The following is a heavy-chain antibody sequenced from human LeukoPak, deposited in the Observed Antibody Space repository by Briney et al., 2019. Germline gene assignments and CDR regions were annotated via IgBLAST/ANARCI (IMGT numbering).Heavy chain of an antibody. CDR1: GFTFSSYG. Sequence: PGGSLRLSCAASGFTFSSYGMHWVRQAPGKGLEWVAFIRYDGSNKYYADSVKGRFTISRDTPKYTLYLEMNNLRDEDTAVYYCAISTYDYWGQGTLVTVSS. CDR3: AISTYDY. CDR2: IRYDGSNK. D-gene: IGHD2-2*01. J-gene: IGHJ4*02. V-gene: IGHV3-30*02.